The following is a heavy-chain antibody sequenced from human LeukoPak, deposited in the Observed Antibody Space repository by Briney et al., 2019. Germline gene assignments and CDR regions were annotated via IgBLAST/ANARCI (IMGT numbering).Heavy chain of an antibody. J-gene: IGHJ4*02. D-gene: IGHD1-1*01. CDR3: AMGGQLERLMY. Sequence: SETLSLTWTVSGGFISSYYWCWIRQPPGKGQEWIGFISYSGSTNYNPSLKSRVTISVAKSKNKSSLKLSSVTAADTAVYYCAMGGQLERLMYWGQGTLVAVSS. CDR1: GGFISSYY. V-gene: IGHV4-59*01. CDR2: ISYSGST.